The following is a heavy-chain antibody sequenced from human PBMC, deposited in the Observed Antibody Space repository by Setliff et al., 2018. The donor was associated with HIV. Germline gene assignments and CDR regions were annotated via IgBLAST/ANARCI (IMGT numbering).Heavy chain of an antibody. Sequence: PSETLSLTCAVSGGSIISSTYHCSWIRQPPGRGLEWIGDIYYSGNTYYNSSLKSRVTISVDTSKNQLSLKLSSVTATDTAVYYCARRTAVAGHWNFDLWGRGTLVPSPQ. CDR3: ARRTAVAGHWNFDL. V-gene: IGHV4-39*01. CDR2: IYYSGNT. D-gene: IGHD6-19*01. J-gene: IGHJ2*01. CDR1: GGSIISSTYH.